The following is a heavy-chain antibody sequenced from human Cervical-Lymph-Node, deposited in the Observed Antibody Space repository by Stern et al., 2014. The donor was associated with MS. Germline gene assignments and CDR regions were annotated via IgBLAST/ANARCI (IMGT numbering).Heavy chain of an antibody. D-gene: IGHD4-17*01. CDR3: ARAASMTTVTRALRYGMDV. J-gene: IGHJ6*02. CDR2: TFSNDEK. V-gene: IGHV2-26*01. Sequence: QVTLRESGPVLVKPTEPLTLTCTVSGFSLSNARMGVSWIRQPPGKALEWLAHTFSNDEKSYSTSLKSRLTISKDTSKSQVVLTMTNMDPVDTATYYCARAASMTTVTRALRYGMDVWGQGTTVTVSS. CDR1: GFSLSNARMG.